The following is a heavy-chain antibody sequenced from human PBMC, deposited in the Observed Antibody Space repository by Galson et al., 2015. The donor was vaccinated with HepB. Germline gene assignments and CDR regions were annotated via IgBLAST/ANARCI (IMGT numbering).Heavy chain of an antibody. V-gene: IGHV3-7*03. D-gene: IGHD2/OR15-2a*01. Sequence: SLRLSCAASGFTFRRFYMAWVRQAPGKGLERVANITSNGSATSYVDSVKGRFIVSRDNAGNSLFLQMNSLSADDTAVYYCARESTWKLDYWGRGTLVTVSS. CDR1: GFTFRRFY. J-gene: IGHJ4*02. CDR3: ARESTWKLDY. CDR2: ITSNGSAT.